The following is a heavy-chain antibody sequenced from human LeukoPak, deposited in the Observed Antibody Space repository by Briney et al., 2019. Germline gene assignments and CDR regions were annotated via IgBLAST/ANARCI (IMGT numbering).Heavy chain of an antibody. CDR2: IYSGGAT. CDR1: GFIVSTNY. V-gene: IGHV3-53*01. Sequence: GGSLRLSCAASGFIVSTNYVTWVRQAPGKGLEWVSGIYSGGATYYADSVKGRFTISRDNSQNTLYLQMNSLRAEDTAVYYCARRYSSGWYNDYWGQGTLVTVSS. D-gene: IGHD6-19*01. CDR3: ARRYSSGWYNDY. J-gene: IGHJ4*02.